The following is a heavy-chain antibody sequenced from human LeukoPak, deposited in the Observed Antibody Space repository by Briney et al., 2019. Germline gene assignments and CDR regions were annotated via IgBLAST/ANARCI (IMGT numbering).Heavy chain of an antibody. V-gene: IGHV4-34*01. CDR3: ARGHYDYVWGSYRSPFDY. CDR1: GGSFSGYY. D-gene: IGHD3-16*02. J-gene: IGHJ4*02. Sequence: SSETLSLTCAVYGGSFSGYYWSWIRQPPGKGLEWIGEINHSGSTNYNPSLKSRVTISVDTSKNQFSLKLSSVTAADTAVYYCARGHYDYVWGSYRSPFDYWGQGTLVTVSS. CDR2: INHSGST.